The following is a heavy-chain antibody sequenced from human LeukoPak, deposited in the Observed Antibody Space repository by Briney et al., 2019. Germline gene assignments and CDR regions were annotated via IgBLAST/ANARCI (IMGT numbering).Heavy chain of an antibody. D-gene: IGHD2-2*01. V-gene: IGHV3-30-3*01. J-gene: IGHJ6*02. Sequence: PGGSLRLSCAASGFTFSSYAMRWVRQAPGKGLEWVAVISYDGSNKYYADSVKGRFTISRDNSKNTLYLQMNSLRAEDTAVYYCARDLVVVVPAALSYYYYYGMDVWGQGTTVTVSS. CDR3: ARDLVVVVPAALSYYYYYGMDV. CDR1: GFTFSSYA. CDR2: ISYDGSNK.